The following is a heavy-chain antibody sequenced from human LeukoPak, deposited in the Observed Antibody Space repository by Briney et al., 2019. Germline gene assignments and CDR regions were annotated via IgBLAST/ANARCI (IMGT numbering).Heavy chain of an antibody. CDR3: ARHSGSYWGVDY. J-gene: IGHJ4*02. Sequence: SETLSLTCTVSGGSISSSSYYWGWIRQPPGKGLEWIGSIYYSGSTYYNPSLKSRVTISVDTSKNQFSLKLSSVTAADTAVYYCARHSGSYWGVDYWGQGTLVTVSS. V-gene: IGHV4-39*01. CDR1: GGSISSSSYY. D-gene: IGHD1-26*01. CDR2: IYYSGST.